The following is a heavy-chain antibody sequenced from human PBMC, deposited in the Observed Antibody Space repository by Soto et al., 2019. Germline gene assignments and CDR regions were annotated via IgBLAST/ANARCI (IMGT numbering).Heavy chain of an antibody. Sequence: SETLSLTCTVSGGSISSGGYYWSWIRQHPGKGLEWIGYIYYSGSTYYDPSLKSRVTISVDTSKNQFSLKLSSVTAADTAVYYCARERVVVAATRHHYFDYWGQGTLVTVSS. CDR2: IYYSGST. J-gene: IGHJ4*02. CDR1: GGSISSGGYY. CDR3: ARERVVVAATRHHYFDY. V-gene: IGHV4-31*03. D-gene: IGHD2-15*01.